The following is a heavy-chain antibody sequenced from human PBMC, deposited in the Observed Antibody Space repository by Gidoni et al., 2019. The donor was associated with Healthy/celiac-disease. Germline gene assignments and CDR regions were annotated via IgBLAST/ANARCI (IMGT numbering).Heavy chain of an antibody. CDR1: GGSFSGYY. CDR2: INHSGST. Sequence: QVQLQQWGAGLLKPSETLSLTCAVYGGSFSGYYWRWIRQPPGKGLEWIGEINHSGSTNYNPALKSRVTISVDTSKNQFSLKLSSVTAADTAVYYCARDGRSWYAFPLYYYYGMDVWGQGTTVTVSS. CDR3: ARDGRSWYAFPLYYYYGMDV. J-gene: IGHJ6*02. D-gene: IGHD6-13*01. V-gene: IGHV4-34*01.